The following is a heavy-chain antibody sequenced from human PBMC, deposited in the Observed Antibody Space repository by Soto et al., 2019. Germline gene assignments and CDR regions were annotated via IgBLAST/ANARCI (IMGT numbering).Heavy chain of an antibody. D-gene: IGHD5-12*01. CDR1: GYTFTSYY. CDR3: ARDGDGYPSPFDP. J-gene: IGHJ5*02. Sequence: ASVKVSCKASGYTFTSYYMHWVRQAPGQGLEWMGIINPGGGSTTYAQKFQGRVTMTRDTSTSTVYMALSSLRSEDTAVYYCARDGDGYPSPFDPWGQGTLVTVSS. V-gene: IGHV1-46*01. CDR2: INPGGGST.